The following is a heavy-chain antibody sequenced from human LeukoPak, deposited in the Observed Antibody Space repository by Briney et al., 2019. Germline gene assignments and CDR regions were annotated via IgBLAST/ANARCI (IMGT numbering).Heavy chain of an antibody. Sequence: GGSLRLSCAASGFTFSSYHMNWVRQAPGKGLEWVSSISSSSSYIYYADSVKGRFTISRDNAKNSLYLQMNSLRAEDTAVYYCARDLPFLGAIDAFDIWGLGTMVTVSS. CDR1: GFTFSSYH. CDR3: ARDLPFLGAIDAFDI. CDR2: ISSSSSYI. V-gene: IGHV3-21*01. J-gene: IGHJ3*02. D-gene: IGHD1-26*01.